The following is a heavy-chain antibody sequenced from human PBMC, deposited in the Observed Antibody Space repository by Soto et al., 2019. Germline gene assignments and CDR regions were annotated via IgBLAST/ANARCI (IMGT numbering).Heavy chain of an antibody. V-gene: IGHV1-18*01. CDR1: GYTFTSYG. CDR2: ISAYNGNT. Sequence: ASVKVSCKASGYTFTSYGISLVRQAPGQGLEWMGWISAYNGNTNYAQKLQGRVTMTTDTSTSTAYMELRSLRSDDTAVYYCARSRANRSGGSWYNWLEPWGQGTLVTVSS. CDR3: ARSRANRSGGSWYNWLEP. J-gene: IGHJ5*02. D-gene: IGHD2-15*01.